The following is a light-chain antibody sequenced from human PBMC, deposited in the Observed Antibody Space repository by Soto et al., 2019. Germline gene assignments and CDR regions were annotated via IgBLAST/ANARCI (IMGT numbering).Light chain of an antibody. J-gene: IGKJ5*01. V-gene: IGKV3-20*01. CDR2: ESS. Sequence: EIVLTLSPGTLSLTPGERVTLSCRASQSLTSRYLAWYQQKAGQAPRLLMYESSSRATGIPDRFSGSGSGTDFTLTISRLEPEDFGVYYCQQSSRSPITFGQGTRLEI. CDR1: QSLTSRY. CDR3: QQSSRSPIT.